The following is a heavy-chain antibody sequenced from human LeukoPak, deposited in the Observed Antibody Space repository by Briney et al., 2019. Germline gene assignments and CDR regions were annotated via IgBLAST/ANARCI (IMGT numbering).Heavy chain of an antibody. D-gene: IGHD1-26*01. CDR3: ARAGELYFDY. CDR2: NYYSGST. V-gene: IGHV4-30-4*01. CDR1: GGSISSGDYY. J-gene: IGHJ4*02. Sequence: SQTLSLTCTVSGGSISSGDYYWSWIRQPPGKGLEWIGYNYYSGSTYYNPSLKSRVTISVDTSKNQFSLKLSSMTAADTAVYYCARAGELYFDYWGQGTLVTVSS.